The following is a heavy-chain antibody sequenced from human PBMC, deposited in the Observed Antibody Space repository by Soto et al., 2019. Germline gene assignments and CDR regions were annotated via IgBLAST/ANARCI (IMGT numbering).Heavy chain of an antibody. J-gene: IGHJ3*02. D-gene: IGHD3-10*01. CDR2: ISSDGNNQ. Sequence: QVQLVVSGGGVVQPGTSLRLSCAASGFTSSSFVIHWVRQAPGKGLEWLAVISSDGNNQYYADSVKGRFTISRDNSKKTLYLQVNSLRAEDTAVYFCAKERGVLDAFDIWGQGTMVTVS. V-gene: IGHV3-30*18. CDR3: AKERGVLDAFDI. CDR1: GFTSSSFV.